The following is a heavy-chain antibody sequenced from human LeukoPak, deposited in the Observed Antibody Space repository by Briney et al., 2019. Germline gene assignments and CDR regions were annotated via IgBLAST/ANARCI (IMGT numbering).Heavy chain of an antibody. CDR2: MWYDGSNK. D-gene: IGHD5-24*01. V-gene: IGHV3-33*01. CDR3: AREGRWLQLLSAAGYYYGMDV. J-gene: IGHJ6*02. CDR1: GFTFSSYG. Sequence: PGGSLRLSCAASGFTFSSYGMHWVRQAPGKGLEWVAVMWYDGSNKYYADSVKGRFTISRDNSKNTLYLQMNSLRAEDTAVYYCAREGRWLQLLSAAGYYYGMDVWGQGTTVTVSS.